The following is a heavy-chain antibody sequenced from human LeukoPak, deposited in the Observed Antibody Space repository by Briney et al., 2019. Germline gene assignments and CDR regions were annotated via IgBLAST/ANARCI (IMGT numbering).Heavy chain of an antibody. CDR2: ISGSGGST. D-gene: IGHD3-22*01. CDR1: GVTFSSYA. CDR3: AKDPYYDSSGLLDY. J-gene: IGHJ4*02. Sequence: GGSLRLSCAASGVTFSSYAMSWVRQAPGKGLEWVSAISGSGGSTYYADSVKGRFTISRDNSKNTLYLQMNSLRAEDTAVYYCAKDPYYDSSGLLDYWGQGTLVTVSS. V-gene: IGHV3-23*01.